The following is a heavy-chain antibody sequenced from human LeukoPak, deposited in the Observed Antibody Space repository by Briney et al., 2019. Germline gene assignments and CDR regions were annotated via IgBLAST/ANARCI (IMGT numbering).Heavy chain of an antibody. Sequence: GGSLRLSCAASGFTFSSYGMHWVRQAPGKGLQWVSYVGSTSGAIYYADSVKGRSTISRDNAKNSVYLQMNSLRAEDTALYYCAKGIAAAGSNWFDPWGQGTLVTVSS. CDR3: AKGIAAAGSNWFDP. D-gene: IGHD6-13*01. V-gene: IGHV3-48*01. J-gene: IGHJ5*02. CDR2: VGSTSGAI. CDR1: GFTFSSYG.